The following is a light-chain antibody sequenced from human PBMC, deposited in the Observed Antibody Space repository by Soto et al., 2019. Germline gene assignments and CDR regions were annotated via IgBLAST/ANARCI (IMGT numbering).Light chain of an antibody. CDR1: QSLLYSSNNKNY. V-gene: IGKV4-1*01. CDR2: WAS. Sequence: DIVMTQSPDSLAVSLGERATINCKSSQSLLYSSNNKNYLAWYQQKPGQPPKLLFYWASTRESGVTDRFSGSGSGTDFTLTISSLQAEDGAVYFCQQYYSPPHTFGQGTKLEIK. CDR3: QQYYSPPHT. J-gene: IGKJ2*01.